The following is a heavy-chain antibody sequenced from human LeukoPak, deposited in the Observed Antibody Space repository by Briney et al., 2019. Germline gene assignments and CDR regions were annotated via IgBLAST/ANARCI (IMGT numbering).Heavy chain of an antibody. CDR1: GGTFSSYA. V-gene: IGHV1-69*13. J-gene: IGHJ4*02. CDR2: IIPIFGTA. D-gene: IGHD3-22*01. Sequence: SVKVSCKASGGTFSSYAISWVRQAPGQGLEWMGGIIPIFGTANYAQKFQGRVTITADESTSTAYMELSSLRSEDTAVYYCAADYYDSSGYYSIFDYWGQGTLVTVSS. CDR3: AADYYDSSGYYSIFDY.